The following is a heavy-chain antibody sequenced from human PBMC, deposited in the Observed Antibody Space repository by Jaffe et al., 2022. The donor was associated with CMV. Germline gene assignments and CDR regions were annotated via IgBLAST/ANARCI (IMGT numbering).Heavy chain of an antibody. Sequence: QVQLQQWGAGLLKPSETLSLTCAVYGGSFSGYYWSWIRQPPGKGLEWIGEINHSGSTNYNPSLKSRVTISVDTSKNQFSLKLSSVTAADTAVYYCARGARGLFDYWGQGTLVTVSS. V-gene: IGHV4-34*01. D-gene: IGHD6-6*01. CDR1: GGSFSGYY. J-gene: IGHJ4*02. CDR2: INHSGST. CDR3: ARGARGLFDY.